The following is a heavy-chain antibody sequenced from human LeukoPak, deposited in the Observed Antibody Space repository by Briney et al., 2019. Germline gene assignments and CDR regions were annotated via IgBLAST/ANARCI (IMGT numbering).Heavy chain of an antibody. V-gene: IGHV7-4-1*02. J-gene: IGHJ6*02. CDR1: GYTFTSYA. CDR3: SSSSSRSYYYYGMDV. CDR2: INTNTGNP. D-gene: IGHD6-13*01. Sequence: ASVKVSCKASGYTFTSYAMNWVRQAPGQGLERMRWINTNTGNPTYAQGFTGRFVFSLDTSVSTAYLQISSLKAEDTAVYYCSSSSSRSYYYYGMDVWGQGTTVTVSS.